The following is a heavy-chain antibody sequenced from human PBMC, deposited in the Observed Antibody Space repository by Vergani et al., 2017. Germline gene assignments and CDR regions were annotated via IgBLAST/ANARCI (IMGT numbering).Heavy chain of an antibody. V-gene: IGHV1-69*01. Sequence: QVQLVQSGAEVKKPGSSVKVSCKASGGTFSSYAISWVRQAPGQGLEWMGGIIPIFGTANYAQKFQGRVTITADESTSTAYMGLSSLRSEETAVYYCARDYCSSTSCYTRWFDPWGQGTLVTVSS. J-gene: IGHJ5*02. CDR2: IIPIFGTA. CDR3: ARDYCSSTSCYTRWFDP. D-gene: IGHD2-2*02. CDR1: GGTFSSYA.